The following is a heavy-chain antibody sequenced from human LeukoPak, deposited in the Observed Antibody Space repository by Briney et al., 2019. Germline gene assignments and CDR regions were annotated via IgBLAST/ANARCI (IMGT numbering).Heavy chain of an antibody. J-gene: IGHJ4*02. V-gene: IGHV3-23*01. Sequence: GGSLRLSCAASGFTFSSYAMSWVRQAPGKGLEWVSAISGSGDNTYYADSVKGRFTISRDNAKNTLYLQMNSLRAEDTAVYYCASFRNYVGDYWGQGTLVTVSS. CDR1: GFTFSSYA. CDR3: ASFRNYVGDY. CDR2: ISGSGDNT. D-gene: IGHD4-11*01.